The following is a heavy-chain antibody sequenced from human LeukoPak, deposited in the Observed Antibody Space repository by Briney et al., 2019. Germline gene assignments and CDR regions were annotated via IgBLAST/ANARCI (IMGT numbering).Heavy chain of an antibody. V-gene: IGHV1-8*01. J-gene: IGHJ5*02. D-gene: IGHD6-13*01. Sequence: GASVKVSCKASGYTFTNYDINWVRQATGQGPEWMGWMNPKSGNTGYAQKFQGRVTMTRNTSISTAYMELSSLRSDDTAVYYCARGGPQIAAAGNNWFDPWGQGTLVTVSS. CDR1: GYTFTNYD. CDR2: MNPKSGNT. CDR3: ARGGPQIAAAGNNWFDP.